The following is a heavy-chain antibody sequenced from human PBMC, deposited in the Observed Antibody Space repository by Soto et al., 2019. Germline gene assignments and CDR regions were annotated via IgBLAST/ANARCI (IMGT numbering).Heavy chain of an antibody. CDR2: ISPYSGHT. CDR1: GYTFTSYG. J-gene: IGHJ6*02. CDR3: ARDRCTTAKCYTHHLDV. Sequence: QGQLVQSGGEVTKPGASVKVSCNSSGYTFTSYGISWVRQAPGQGLEGMGWISPYSGHTKESQKVQGRVTLTTETSTGTAYLELRSLASDDTAVYYCARDRCTTAKCYTHHLDVWGQGTTVIVSS. V-gene: IGHV1-18*04. D-gene: IGHD2-8*01.